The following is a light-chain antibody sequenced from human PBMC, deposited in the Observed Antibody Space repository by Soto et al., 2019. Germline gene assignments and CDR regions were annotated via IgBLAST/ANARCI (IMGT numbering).Light chain of an antibody. CDR3: AAWDDSLIGVA. Sequence: QPVLTQPPSASGTPGQRVTISCFGSNSNIGTYTVNWYQQHPGTAPKLLIYSSNQRPSGVPDRFSGSKSGTSASLAISGLQSGDEADYYCAAWDDSLIGVAFGGGTKVTVL. CDR2: SSN. V-gene: IGLV1-44*01. J-gene: IGLJ2*01. CDR1: NSNIGTYT.